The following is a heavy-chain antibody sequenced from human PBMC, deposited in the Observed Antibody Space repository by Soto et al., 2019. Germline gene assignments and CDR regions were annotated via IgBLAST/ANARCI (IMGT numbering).Heavy chain of an antibody. D-gene: IGHD6-13*01. V-gene: IGHV5-10-1*01. Sequence: QMPGKGLEWIGIIDPSDSYTNHRPSFQGHVTISDDKPISTAYLQWSSLKASDTAMYYCARDGGAAAAGPLPPSYDYAGRYLWGQGTTLTVSS. J-gene: IGHJ6*02. CDR2: IDPSDSYT. CDR3: ARDGGAAAAGPLPPSYDYAGRYL.